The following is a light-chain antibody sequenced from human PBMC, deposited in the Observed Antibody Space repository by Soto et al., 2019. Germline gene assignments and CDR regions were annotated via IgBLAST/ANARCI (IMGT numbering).Light chain of an antibody. CDR1: SSDVGSYNL. CDR3: CSYAGTTTSALYV. CDR2: EGS. V-gene: IGLV2-23*01. J-gene: IGLJ1*01. Sequence: QSVLTQPASVSGSPGQSITISCTGTSSDVGSYNLVSWYQQHPGKAPKLIIYEGSKRPSGISNRFSASKSGNTASLTISGLQAEDEADYYCCSYAGTTTSALYVFGIGTKLTVL.